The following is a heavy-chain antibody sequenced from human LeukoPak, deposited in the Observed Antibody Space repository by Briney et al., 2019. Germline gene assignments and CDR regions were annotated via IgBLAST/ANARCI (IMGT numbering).Heavy chain of an antibody. CDR3: ASGPGYYYGSSGYYYDYYYGMDV. CDR1: GYTFTSYG. V-gene: IGHV1-18*01. J-gene: IGHJ6*02. Sequence: ASVKVSCKASGYTFTSYGISWVRQAPGQGLEWMGWISAYNGNTNYAQKLQGRVTMTTDTSTSTAYMELRSLRSDDTAVYYCASGPGYYYGSSGYYYDYYYGMDVWGQGTTVTVSS. CDR2: ISAYNGNT. D-gene: IGHD3-22*01.